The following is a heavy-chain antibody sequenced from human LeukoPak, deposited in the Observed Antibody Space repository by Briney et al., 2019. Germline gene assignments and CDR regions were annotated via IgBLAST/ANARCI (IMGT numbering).Heavy chain of an antibody. V-gene: IGHV4-34*01. CDR2: INHSGST. J-gene: IGHJ4*02. Sequence: ETLSLTCAVYGGSFSGYYWSWIRQPPGKGLEWIGEINHSGSTNYNPSLKSRVTISVDTSKNQFSLKLSSVTAADTAVYYCARLTWLQEYYFDYWGQGTLVSVSS. CDR1: GGSFSGYY. CDR3: ARLTWLQEYYFDY. D-gene: IGHD5-24*01.